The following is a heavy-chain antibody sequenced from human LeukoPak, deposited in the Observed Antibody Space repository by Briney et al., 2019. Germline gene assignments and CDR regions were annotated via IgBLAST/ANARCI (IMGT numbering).Heavy chain of an antibody. V-gene: IGHV4-59*01. CDR1: GGSISSSY. D-gene: IGHD3-22*01. J-gene: IGHJ5*02. CDR2: MDSSGSI. CDR3: TKGYYEPFDR. Sequence: SETLSPTCTVAGGSISSSYWNWIRQSPGKGLEWIGNMDSSGSIKYNPSLRSRVTMSLDTSKNQVSLKLRSVTAADTATYYCTKGYYEPFDRWGQGSVVIVSS.